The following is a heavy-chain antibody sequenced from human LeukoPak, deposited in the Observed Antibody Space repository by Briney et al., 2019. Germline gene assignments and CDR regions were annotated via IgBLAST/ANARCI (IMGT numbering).Heavy chain of an antibody. Sequence: GGSLRLSCSASGFTFSSYSMHCVRQAPGKGLEFVSAIISNGDSTYYTDSVKGRFTISRDNSKNTLDLQMSSLSAEDTAVYYCVKGSASSGGYLSPFDYWGQGTLVTVSS. CDR3: VKGSASSGGYLSPFDY. V-gene: IGHV3-64D*06. D-gene: IGHD3-22*01. CDR1: GFTFSSYS. CDR2: IISNGDST. J-gene: IGHJ4*02.